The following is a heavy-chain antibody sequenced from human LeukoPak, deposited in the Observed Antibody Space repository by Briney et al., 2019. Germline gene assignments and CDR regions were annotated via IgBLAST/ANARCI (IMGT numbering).Heavy chain of an antibody. CDR1: GGSISSSIYY. V-gene: IGHV4-39*07. D-gene: IGHD3/OR15-3a*01. CDR3: ARGGL. CDR2: IYYSGST. Sequence: SETLSLTCTVSGGSISSSIYYWGWIRQPPGKGLEWIGSIYYSGSTYYNPSLKSRVTISVDTSKNQFSLKLSSVTAADTAVYYCARGGLWGQGTLVTVSS. J-gene: IGHJ4*02.